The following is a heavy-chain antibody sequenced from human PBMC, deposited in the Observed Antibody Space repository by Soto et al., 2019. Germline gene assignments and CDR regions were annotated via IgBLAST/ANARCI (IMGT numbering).Heavy chain of an antibody. CDR1: GFTFSAYA. D-gene: IGHD3-10*01. CDR2: IRGSGDST. CDR3: ARDDYYGSGTYCAV. J-gene: IGHJ6*02. Sequence: EVQLLESGGGLVQPGGSLRLSCAASGFTFSAYAMSWVRQAPGKGLEWISAIRGSGDSTYYADSVKGRFTISRDNSKNTRYLQTNSLRAEDTAVYYCARDDYYGSGTYCAVWGQGTTVTVSS. V-gene: IGHV3-23*01.